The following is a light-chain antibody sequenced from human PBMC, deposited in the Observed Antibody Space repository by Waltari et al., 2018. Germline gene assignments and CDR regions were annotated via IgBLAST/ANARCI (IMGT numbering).Light chain of an antibody. J-gene: IGLJ1*01. CDR2: EAV. V-gene: IGLV2-23*01. CDR1: SADLASYNL. Sequence: QSALTQPAPVSGSPGQSITISCTGASADLASYNLVSWYQHHPAKAPKLMIYEAVKPPSGVSNLFAGAKSGTTASLIISGLQADDEADYYCCSYTGSSTSYGCGSGTKVTVL. CDR3: CSYTGSSTSYG.